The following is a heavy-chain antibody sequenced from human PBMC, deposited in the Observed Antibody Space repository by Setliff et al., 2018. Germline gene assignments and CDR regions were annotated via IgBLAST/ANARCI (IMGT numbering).Heavy chain of an antibody. D-gene: IGHD3-3*01. CDR2: IYYSGNT. Sequence: SETLSLTCTVSGGSIRNYYWSWIRQPPGKGLEGIGYIYYSGNTNYNPSLKRRVTISVDTSKNQFSLKLISVTAADTAVYFCARGYYNFLSGYYTPYYFDYWGQGTLVTVSS. CDR1: GGSIRNYY. J-gene: IGHJ4*02. V-gene: IGHV4-59*01. CDR3: ARGYYNFLSGYYTPYYFDY.